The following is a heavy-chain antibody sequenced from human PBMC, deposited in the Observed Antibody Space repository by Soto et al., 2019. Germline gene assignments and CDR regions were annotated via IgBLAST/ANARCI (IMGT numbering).Heavy chain of an antibody. V-gene: IGHV5-10-1*01. Sequence: PGESLKISCKGSGYSFTSYWISWVRQMPGKGLEWMGRIDPSDSYTNYSPSFQGHVTISADKPISTAYLQWSSLKASDTAMYYCARLYYDFWSGYPNPHYYYYGMDVWGQGTTVTVSS. CDR1: GYSFTSYW. CDR2: IDPSDSYT. J-gene: IGHJ6*02. D-gene: IGHD3-3*01. CDR3: ARLYYDFWSGYPNPHYYYYGMDV.